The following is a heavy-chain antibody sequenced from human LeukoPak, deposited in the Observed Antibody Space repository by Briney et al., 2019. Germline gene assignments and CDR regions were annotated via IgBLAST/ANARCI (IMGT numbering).Heavy chain of an antibody. CDR2: IYYSGST. CDR3: ARGTLRDFLGRTKIVVVTDAFDI. CDR1: GGSFSGYY. J-gene: IGHJ3*02. V-gene: IGHV4-59*01. D-gene: IGHD3-22*01. Sequence: SETLSLTCAVYGGSFSGYYWSWIRQPPGKGLEWIGYIYYSGSTNYNPSLKSRVTISVDTSKNQFSLKLSSVTAADTAVYYCARGTLRDFLGRTKIVVVTDAFDIWGQGAMVTVSS.